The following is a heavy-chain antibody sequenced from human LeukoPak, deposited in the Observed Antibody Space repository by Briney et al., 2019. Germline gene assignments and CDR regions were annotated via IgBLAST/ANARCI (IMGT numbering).Heavy chain of an antibody. CDR2: IYTSGST. Sequence: PSETLSLTCTVSGGSISSYYWSWIRQPAGKGLEWIGRIYTSGSTNYNPSLKSRGTMSVDTSKNQFSLKLSSVTAADTAVYYCARDLRQRDWYFDLWGRGTLVTVSS. V-gene: IGHV4-4*07. CDR3: ARDLRQRDWYFDL. J-gene: IGHJ2*01. CDR1: GGSISSYY.